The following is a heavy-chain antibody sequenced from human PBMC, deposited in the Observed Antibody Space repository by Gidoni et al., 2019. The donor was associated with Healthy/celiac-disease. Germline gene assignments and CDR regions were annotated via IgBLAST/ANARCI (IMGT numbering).Heavy chain of an antibody. CDR2: ISYDGSNK. V-gene: IGHV3-30*04. CDR3: AREGPVPRYYDFWSGYYYYGMDV. CDR1: GFTFSSYA. Sequence: QVQLVESGGGVVQPGRSLRLSCAASGFTFSSYAMHWVRQAPGKGREWVAVISYDGSNKYYADAVKGRFTISRDNSKNTLYLQMNSLRAEDTAVYYCAREGPVPRYYDFWSGYYYYGMDVWGQGTTVTVSS. J-gene: IGHJ6*02. D-gene: IGHD3-3*01.